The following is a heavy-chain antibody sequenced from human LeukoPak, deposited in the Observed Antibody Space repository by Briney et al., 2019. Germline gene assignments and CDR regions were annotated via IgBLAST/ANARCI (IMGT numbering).Heavy chain of an antibody. J-gene: IGHJ3*02. V-gene: IGHV3-23*01. CDR2: ISGSGGST. Sequence: PGGSLRLSCAASGFTFSSYAMSWVRQAPGQGLEWVSGISGSGGSTYYADSVKGRFPISRDNSKNTLYLQMNSLRAEDTAVYYCAKPPPYCSSTSCYCAFDIWGQGTMVTVSS. D-gene: IGHD2-2*01. CDR1: GFTFSSYA. CDR3: AKPPPYCSSTSCYCAFDI.